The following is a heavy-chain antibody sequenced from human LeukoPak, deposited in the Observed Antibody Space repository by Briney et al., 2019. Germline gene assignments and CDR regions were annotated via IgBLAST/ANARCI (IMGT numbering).Heavy chain of an antibody. CDR3: ARAGWFGELAWFDP. Sequence: ASVKVSCKASGYTFTGYYMHWVRQAPGQGLEWMGWINPNSGGTNYAQKFQGRVTITADESTSTAYMELSSLRSEDTAVYYCARAGWFGELAWFDPWGQGTLVTVSS. CDR1: GYTFTGYY. D-gene: IGHD3-10*01. J-gene: IGHJ5*02. V-gene: IGHV1-2*02. CDR2: INPNSGGT.